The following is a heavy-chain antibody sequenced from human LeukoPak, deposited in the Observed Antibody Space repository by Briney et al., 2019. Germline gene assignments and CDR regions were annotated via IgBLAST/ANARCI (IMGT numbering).Heavy chain of an antibody. D-gene: IGHD6-6*01. CDR3: ASYGYSSSSPFGDY. CDR2: IYSGGST. J-gene: IGHJ4*02. CDR1: GFTLSSNY. V-gene: IGHV3-66*02. Sequence: GGALRLSCAASGFTLSSNYMSWVRQAPGRGLEGVSVIYSGGSTYYEDSVKGRFTNSRDNSKNTLYLQMNSLRAEDTAVDYCASYGYSSSSPFGDYWGQGTLVTVSS.